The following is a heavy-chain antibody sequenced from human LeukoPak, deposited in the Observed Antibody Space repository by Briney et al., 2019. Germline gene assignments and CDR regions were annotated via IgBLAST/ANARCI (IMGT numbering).Heavy chain of an antibody. CDR1: GYTFTGYY. V-gene: IGHV1-2*02. CDR2: INPNSGGT. Sequence: GASVKVSCKASGYTFTGYYMHWVRQAPGQGLEWMGWINPNSGGTNYAQKFQGRVTMTTDTSTSTAYMELRSLRSDDTAVYYCARDLSWAEVTGTESDWYFDLWGRGTLVTVSS. CDR3: ARDLSWAEVTGTESDWYFDL. J-gene: IGHJ2*01. D-gene: IGHD1-7*01.